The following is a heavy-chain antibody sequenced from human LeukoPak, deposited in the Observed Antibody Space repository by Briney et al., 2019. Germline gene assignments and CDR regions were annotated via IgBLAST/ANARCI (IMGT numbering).Heavy chain of an antibody. CDR3: ASSGWYTGWYFDL. V-gene: IGHV4-61*02. D-gene: IGHD6-19*01. Sequence: SETLSLTCTVSGGSISSGSYYWSWIRQPAGKGLEWIGRIYTSGSTNYNPSLKSRVTISVDTSKNQFSLKLSSVTAADTAVYYCASSGWYTGWYFDLWGRGTLVTVSS. CDR2: IYTSGST. CDR1: GGSISSGSYY. J-gene: IGHJ2*01.